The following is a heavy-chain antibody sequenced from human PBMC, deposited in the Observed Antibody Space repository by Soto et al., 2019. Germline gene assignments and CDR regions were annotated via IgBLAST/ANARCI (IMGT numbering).Heavy chain of an antibody. D-gene: IGHD3-9*01. J-gene: IGHJ3*02. CDR2: ISAYNGNT. CDR1: GYTFTSYG. Sequence: QVPLVQSGAEVKKPGASVKVSCKASGYTFTSYGISWVRQAPGQGLEWMGWISAYNGNTNYAQKLQGRVTMTTDTSTSTAYMELRSLRSDDTAVYYCAREGFDILTGYEIDAFDIWGQGTMVTVSS. V-gene: IGHV1-18*01. CDR3: AREGFDILTGYEIDAFDI.